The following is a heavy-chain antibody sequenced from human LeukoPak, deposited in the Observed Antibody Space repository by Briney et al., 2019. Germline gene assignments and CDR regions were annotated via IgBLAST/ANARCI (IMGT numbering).Heavy chain of an antibody. D-gene: IGHD2-2*02. Sequence: ASVKVSCKASGCTFTGSYMHWVRQAPGQGLEWMGWINPNSGGTNYAQKFQGRVTMTRDTSISTAYMELSRLRSDDTAVYYCARGIRIVVVPAAIRFDYWGQGTLVTVSS. J-gene: IGHJ4*02. CDR2: INPNSGGT. CDR3: ARGIRIVVVPAAIRFDY. CDR1: GCTFTGSY. V-gene: IGHV1-2*02.